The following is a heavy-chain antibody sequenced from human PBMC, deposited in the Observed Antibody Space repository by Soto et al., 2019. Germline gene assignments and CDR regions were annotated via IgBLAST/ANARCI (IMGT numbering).Heavy chain of an antibody. Sequence: PSETLSLTCAVSGFSISSGYFWGWIRQPPGKGPEWLGSIYHSGTTYYNPSVKGRVTISVDTSKNQFSLKMSSVTAADTAAYYCARDSSGYYWFDPWGQGTLVTVSS. V-gene: IGHV4-38-2*02. CDR2: IYHSGTT. CDR1: GFSISSGYF. D-gene: IGHD3-22*01. J-gene: IGHJ5*02. CDR3: ARDSSGYYWFDP.